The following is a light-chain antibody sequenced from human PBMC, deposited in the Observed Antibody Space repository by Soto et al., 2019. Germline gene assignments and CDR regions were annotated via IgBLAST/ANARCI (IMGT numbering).Light chain of an antibody. J-gene: IGKJ4*01. V-gene: IGKV3-11*01. CDR1: QSVSSY. CDR2: DAS. CDR3: QQRSNWPLT. Sequence: EIVLTQSPATLSLSPGERATLSCRASQSVSSYLAWYQQKPGQAPRLLIYDASNRATGIPARFSGSESGTDFTLTISSLEPEYFAVYYCQQRSNWPLTFGGGTKVEIK.